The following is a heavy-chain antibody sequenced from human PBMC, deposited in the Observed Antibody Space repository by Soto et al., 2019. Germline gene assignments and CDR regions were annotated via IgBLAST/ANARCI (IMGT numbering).Heavy chain of an antibody. J-gene: IGHJ4*02. Sequence: PGGSLRLSCAASGFTFSSYAMSWVRQAPGKGLEWVSAISGSGGSTYYADSVKGRFTISRDNSKNTLYLQMNSLRAEDTAVYYCAKVVEIVVVVAALPYFDYWGQGTLVTVSS. V-gene: IGHV3-23*01. CDR3: AKVVEIVVVVAALPYFDY. CDR2: ISGSGGST. D-gene: IGHD2-15*01. CDR1: GFTFSSYA.